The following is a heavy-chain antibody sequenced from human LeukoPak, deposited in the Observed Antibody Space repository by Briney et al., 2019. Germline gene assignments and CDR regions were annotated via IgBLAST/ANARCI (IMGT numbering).Heavy chain of an antibody. V-gene: IGHV3-11*01. J-gene: IGHJ4*02. CDR2: ISSSVSTI. Sequence: GGSLRLSCAASGLTFSDYYMSWIRQAPGKGLEWVSYISSSVSTIYYADSVKGRFTISRDNAKNSLYLQKNSVRAEDTAVYYCATADCSGGSCYFHYWGQGTLVTVSS. CDR3: ATADCSGGSCYFHY. CDR1: GLTFSDYY. D-gene: IGHD2-15*01.